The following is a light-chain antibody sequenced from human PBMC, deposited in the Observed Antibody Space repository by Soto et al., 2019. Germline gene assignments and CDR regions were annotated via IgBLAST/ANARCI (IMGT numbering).Light chain of an antibody. Sequence: QSALTQPASVSGSPGQSITISCTGTSSDVGGYNYVSWYQQPPGKAPKLIIYEVTKRPSGVPDRFSGSKSGNSASLTVSGLQAEDEGDYFCSSYARRNNLLFGGGTKVTVL. CDR3: SSYARRNNLL. J-gene: IGLJ2*01. CDR1: SSDVGGYNY. V-gene: IGLV2-8*01. CDR2: EVT.